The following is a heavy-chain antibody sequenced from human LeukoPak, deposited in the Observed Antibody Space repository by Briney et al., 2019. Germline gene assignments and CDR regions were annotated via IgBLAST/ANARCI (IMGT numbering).Heavy chain of an antibody. V-gene: IGHV3-33*08. J-gene: IGHJ5*02. CDR3: ARGEDTAMVTGGYNWFDP. CDR2: IWYGGSNK. D-gene: IGHD5-18*01. Sequence: GGSLRLSCAASGFTFSSYGMHWVRQAPGKGLEWVAVIWYGGSNKYYADSVKGRFTISRDNSKNTLYLQMNSLRAEDTAVYYCARGEDTAMVTGGYNWFDPWGQGTLVTVSS. CDR1: GFTFSSYG.